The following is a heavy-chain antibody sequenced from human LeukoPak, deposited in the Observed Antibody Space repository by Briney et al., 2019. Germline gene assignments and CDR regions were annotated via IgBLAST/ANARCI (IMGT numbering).Heavy chain of an antibody. Sequence: SETLSLTCAVYGGSFSGYYWSWIRQPPGKGLEWIGEINHSGSTNYNPSLKSRVTISVDTSKNQFSLKLSSVTAADTAVYYCARPQPSIAAPADAFDIWGQGTMVTVSS. D-gene: IGHD6-6*01. J-gene: IGHJ3*02. CDR1: GGSFSGYY. CDR2: INHSGST. CDR3: ARPQPSIAAPADAFDI. V-gene: IGHV4-34*01.